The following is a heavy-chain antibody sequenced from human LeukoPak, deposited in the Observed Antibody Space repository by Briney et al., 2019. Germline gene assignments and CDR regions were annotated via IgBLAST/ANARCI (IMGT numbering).Heavy chain of an antibody. CDR2: IWYDGSNK. V-gene: IGHV3-33*06. D-gene: IGHD6-19*01. CDR3: AKDQEMLAVAGTAFDY. Sequence: PGRSLRLFCAASGFTFSSYGMHWVRQAPGKGLEWVAVIWYDGSNKYYADSVKGRFTISRDNSKNTLCLQMNSLRAEDTAVYYCAKDQEMLAVAGTAFDYWGQGTLVTVSS. CDR1: GFTFSSYG. J-gene: IGHJ4*02.